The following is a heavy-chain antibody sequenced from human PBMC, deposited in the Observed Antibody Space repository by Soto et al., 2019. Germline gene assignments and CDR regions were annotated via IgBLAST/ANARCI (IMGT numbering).Heavy chain of an antibody. CDR1: GGSISSYY. CDR3: ARQGGIAARPAYYFDY. J-gene: IGHJ4*02. CDR2: IYYSGST. D-gene: IGHD6-6*01. Sequence: SETLSLTCTVSGGSISSYYWSWIRQPPGKGLEWIGYIYYSGSTNYNPSLKSRVTISVDTSKNRFSLKLSSVTAADTAVYYCARQGGIAARPAYYFDYWGQGTLVTVSS. V-gene: IGHV4-59*08.